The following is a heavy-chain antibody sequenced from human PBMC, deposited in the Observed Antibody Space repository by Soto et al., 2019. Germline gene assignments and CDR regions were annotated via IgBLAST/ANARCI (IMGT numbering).Heavy chain of an antibody. CDR1: GFTVSSSY. CDR3: ASGWRVDAFDI. D-gene: IGHD3-3*01. J-gene: IGHJ3*02. V-gene: IGHV3-53*04. CDR2: IYSGGST. Sequence: EVQLVESGGGLVQPGGSLRPSCAASGFTVSSSYVSWVRQAPGKGLEWVSVIYSGGSTYYADSVKGRFTISRHNSKNTLYLQMNSLRAEDTAVYYCASGWRVDAFDIWGQGTMVAVSS.